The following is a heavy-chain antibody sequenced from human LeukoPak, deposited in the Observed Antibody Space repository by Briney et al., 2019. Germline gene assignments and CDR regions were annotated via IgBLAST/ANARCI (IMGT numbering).Heavy chain of an antibody. Sequence: PSETLSLTCTVSGGSISSGSYYWSWIRQPAGKGLEWIGRIYTSGSTNYNPSLKSRVTISVDTSKNQFSLKLSSVTAADTALYYCARVAVVVPTGIVGSYYNYMDVWGEGTTVTVSS. V-gene: IGHV4-61*02. CDR1: GGSISSGSYY. J-gene: IGHJ6*03. D-gene: IGHD2-2*01. CDR3: ARVAVVVPTGIVGSYYNYMDV. CDR2: IYTSGST.